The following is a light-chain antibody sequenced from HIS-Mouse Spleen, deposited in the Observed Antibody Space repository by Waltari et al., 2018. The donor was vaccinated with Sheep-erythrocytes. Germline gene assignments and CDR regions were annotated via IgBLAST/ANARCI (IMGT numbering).Light chain of an antibody. CDR3: CSYAGSYNHV. CDR1: SSNVGGYNY. J-gene: IGLJ1*01. Sequence: QSALTQPRSASGSPGQSVPISCTRTSSNVGGYNYVLRYQQHPGKAPKLLIYDVSKRPSGVPDRFSGSKSGNTASLTISGLQAEDEADYYCCSYAGSYNHVFATGTKVTVL. CDR2: DVS. V-gene: IGLV2-11*01.